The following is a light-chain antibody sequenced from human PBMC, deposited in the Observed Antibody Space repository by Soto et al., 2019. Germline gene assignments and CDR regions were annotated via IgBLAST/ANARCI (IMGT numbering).Light chain of an antibody. CDR2: MAS. V-gene: IGKV1-5*03. Sequence: DIQMTQSPSTLSASVGDRVTITCRASQSISSRLAWYQQKPGKAPKLLLYMASSLESGVPSRFSGSESGTEFTLTISSLQPDDFATYYCQQYTDYSLTFGGGTRVEI. CDR3: QQYTDYSLT. J-gene: IGKJ4*01. CDR1: QSISSR.